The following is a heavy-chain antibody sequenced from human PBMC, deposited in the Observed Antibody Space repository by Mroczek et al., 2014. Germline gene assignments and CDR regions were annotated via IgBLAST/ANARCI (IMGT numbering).Heavy chain of an antibody. CDR1: GFTFSSYA. CDR3: ARDPLYCSSTSCYSRGTRSGWFDP. Sequence: VQLVESGGGVVQPGRSLRLSCAASGFTFSSYAMHWVRQAPGKGLEWVAVISYDGSNKYYADSVKGRFTISRDNSKNTLYLQMNSLRAEDTAVYYCARDPLYCSSTSCYSRGTRSGWFDPVGQGTLVTVSS. J-gene: IGHJ5*02. D-gene: IGHD2-2*01. CDR2: ISYDGSNK. V-gene: IGHV3-30-3*01.